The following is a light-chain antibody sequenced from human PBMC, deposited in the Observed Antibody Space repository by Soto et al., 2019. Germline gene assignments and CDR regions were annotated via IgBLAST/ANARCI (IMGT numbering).Light chain of an antibody. Sequence: DIQMTQSPSTLSASVGDRVTITCRSIQSISSWLAWYQQRPGNAPKLLIYKASNLDSGAPSMCSGTGSGTALTLTVRRLRHGDFSTYCCQQYYTYPWTCGAGPKVEIK. V-gene: IGKV1-5*03. CDR3: QQYYTYPWT. CDR1: QSISSW. J-gene: IGKJ1*01. CDR2: KAS.